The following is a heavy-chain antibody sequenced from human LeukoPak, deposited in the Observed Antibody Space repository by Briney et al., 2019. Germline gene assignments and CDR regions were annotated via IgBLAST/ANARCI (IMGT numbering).Heavy chain of an antibody. CDR1: GGSISSSSYY. Sequence: SETLSLTCTVSGGSISSSSYYWGWIRQPPGKGLEWIGYIYYSGSTNYNPSLKSRVTISVDTSKNQFSLKLSSVTAADTAVYYCARCGYSYGLDYWGQGTLVTVSS. D-gene: IGHD5-18*01. CDR3: ARCGYSYGLDY. V-gene: IGHV4-61*05. CDR2: IYYSGST. J-gene: IGHJ4*02.